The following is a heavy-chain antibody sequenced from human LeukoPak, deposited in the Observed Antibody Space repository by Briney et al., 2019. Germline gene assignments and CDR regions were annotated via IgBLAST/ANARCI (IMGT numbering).Heavy chain of an antibody. CDR1: GFTFDNYA. Sequence: PGGSLRLSCAASGFTFDNYAMHWVRQAPGKGLEWVSGINWNGDTIRYADSVKGRFTISRDNARGSLYLQMNSLRVDDMALYYCVKSPRGAVWHYFDYWGQGTLVTVSS. CDR2: INWNGDTI. D-gene: IGHD3-10*01. J-gene: IGHJ4*02. V-gene: IGHV3-9*03. CDR3: VKSPRGAVWHYFDY.